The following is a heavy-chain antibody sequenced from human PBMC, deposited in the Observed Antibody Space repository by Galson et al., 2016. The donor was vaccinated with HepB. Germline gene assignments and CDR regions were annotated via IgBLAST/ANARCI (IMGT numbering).Heavy chain of an antibody. CDR2: INAGNGNT. CDR3: AGVRAPISGYSSGGYLEY. J-gene: IGHJ4*02. Sequence: SVKVSCKASGYIFTSYALHWVRQAPGQRLEWMGWINAGNGNTKYSQKLQGRVTITRDTSANTAFMDLSSLRSEDTAVYYCAGVRAPISGYSSGGYLEYWGQGTLVTVSS. V-gene: IGHV1-3*01. CDR1: GYIFTSYA. D-gene: IGHD5-12*01.